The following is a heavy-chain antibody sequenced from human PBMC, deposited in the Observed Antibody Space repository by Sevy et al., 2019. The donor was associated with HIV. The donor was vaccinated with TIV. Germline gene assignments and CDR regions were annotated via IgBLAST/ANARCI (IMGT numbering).Heavy chain of an antibody. Sequence: GGSLRLSCEASEFTFRNYGLHWVRQAPGKGLEWVAFVSDDGRDKDYADSVKGRFSTFRDNSKNTLYLQINSLRPEDTAMYYCAGDLGAGWFYGMDVWGQGTTVTVSS. D-gene: IGHD3-10*01. V-gene: IGHV3-30*04. CDR1: EFTFRNYG. CDR2: VSDDGRDK. CDR3: AGDLGAGWFYGMDV. J-gene: IGHJ6*02.